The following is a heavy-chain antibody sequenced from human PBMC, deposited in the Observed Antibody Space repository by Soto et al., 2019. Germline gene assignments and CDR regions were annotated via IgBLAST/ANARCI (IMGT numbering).Heavy chain of an antibody. D-gene: IGHD1-26*01. CDR3: AKVGSYYYGMDV. CDR1: GFTFSSYG. Sequence: VQLVESGGGVVQPGRSLRLSCAASGFTFSSYGMHWVRQAPGKGLEWVAVISYDGSNKYYADSVKGRFTISRDNSKNTLYLQMNSLRAEDTAVYYCAKVGSYYYGMDVWGQGTTVTVSS. J-gene: IGHJ6*02. V-gene: IGHV3-30*18. CDR2: ISYDGSNK.